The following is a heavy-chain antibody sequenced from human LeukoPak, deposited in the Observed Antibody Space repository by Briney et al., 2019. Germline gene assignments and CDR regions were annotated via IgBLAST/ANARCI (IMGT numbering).Heavy chain of an antibody. CDR1: GFTFSSYW. CDR3: VRWSGGSGSWVMDV. J-gene: IGHJ6*02. V-gene: IGHV3-7*01. CDR2: TNPEGSEK. Sequence: GGSLRLSCAPSGFTFSSYWLTWVRQAPGKGLEWVANTNPEGSEKYYVDSVKGRFAISRDNTKNSLSLQMNSLRAEDTAVYYCVRWSGGSGSWVMDVWGQGSTVIVCS. D-gene: IGHD3-10*01.